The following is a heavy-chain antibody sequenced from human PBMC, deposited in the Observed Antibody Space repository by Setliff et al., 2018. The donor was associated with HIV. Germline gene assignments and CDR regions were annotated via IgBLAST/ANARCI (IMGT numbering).Heavy chain of an antibody. Sequence: GGSLRLSCAVSGFTFSNYAMHWVRQASGKGLEWVAVISYDGNNKYHSNSVKGRFTISRDNSKNTLYLQMDSLRPKDTAAYYCARAPSWQRQVDFWGQGTLVTVSS. CDR3: ARAPSWQRQVDF. CDR1: GFTFSNYA. CDR2: ISYDGNNK. J-gene: IGHJ4*02. V-gene: IGHV3-30*04. D-gene: IGHD6-25*01.